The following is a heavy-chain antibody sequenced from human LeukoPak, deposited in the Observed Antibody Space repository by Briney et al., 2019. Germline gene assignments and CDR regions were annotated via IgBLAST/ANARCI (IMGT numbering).Heavy chain of an antibody. Sequence: PSETLSLTCTVSGASLSSGSHYWGWIRQPPGKGLERIGSIYYSGNTYYSMSLKTRVIISVDTSKNQFSLKLSSVAAADTAVYYCARHYSTFYFDSWGQGTLVTVSS. V-gene: IGHV4-39*01. D-gene: IGHD2-21*01. CDR2: IYYSGNT. CDR3: ARHYSTFYFDS. CDR1: GASLSSGSHY. J-gene: IGHJ4*02.